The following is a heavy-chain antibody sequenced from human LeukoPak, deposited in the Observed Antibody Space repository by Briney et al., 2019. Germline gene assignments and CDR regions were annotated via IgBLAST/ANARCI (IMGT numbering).Heavy chain of an antibody. D-gene: IGHD3-10*01. J-gene: IGHJ4*02. CDR3: ARDRGSTFDY. Sequence: GGSLRLSCAASGFTFSSYWMHWVRQAPGKGLVWVSSINSGGSSTTYADSVKGRFTISRNNAKNTLYLQMNGLRAEDTDVYYCARDRGSTFDYWGQGTLVTVSS. V-gene: IGHV3-74*01. CDR2: INSGGSST. CDR1: GFTFSSYW.